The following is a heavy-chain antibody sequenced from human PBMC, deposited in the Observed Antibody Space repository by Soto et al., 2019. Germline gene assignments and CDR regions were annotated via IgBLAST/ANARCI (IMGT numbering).Heavy chain of an antibody. CDR1: GFTFSDYY. CDR3: ATSEGRDGYSFDY. V-gene: IGHV3-11*06. J-gene: IGHJ4*02. D-gene: IGHD5-12*01. Sequence: GGSLRLSCAASGFTFSDYYMSWIRQAPGKGLEWVSYISSSSSYTNYADSVKGRFTISRDNAKNSLYLQMNSLRAEDTAVYYCATSEGRDGYSFDYWGPGTLVTVSS. CDR2: ISSSSSYT.